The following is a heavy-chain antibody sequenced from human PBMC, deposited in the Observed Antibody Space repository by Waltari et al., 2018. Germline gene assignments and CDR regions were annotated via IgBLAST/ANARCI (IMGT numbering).Heavy chain of an antibody. V-gene: IGHV3-21*01. D-gene: IGHD3-9*01. J-gene: IGHJ4*02. Sequence: EVQLVESGGGLVKPGGSLRLSCAASGFTFSSYSMNWVRQAPGKGLEWVSSISRSRSYNYYADSVKGLCTISRRNAKNSLYLQRNSLRAEDTAVYYCAREPTYYDILTGYEGGYYFDYWGQGTLVTVSS. CDR1: GFTFSSYS. CDR2: ISRSRSYN. CDR3: AREPTYYDILTGYEGGYYFDY.